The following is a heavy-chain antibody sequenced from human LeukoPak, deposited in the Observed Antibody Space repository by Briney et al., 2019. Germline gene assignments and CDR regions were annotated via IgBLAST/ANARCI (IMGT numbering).Heavy chain of an antibody. V-gene: IGHV1-24*01. CDR1: GYTLTELS. CDR3: ATSAGRRYSYGSASYFDY. J-gene: IGHJ4*02. D-gene: IGHD5-18*01. Sequence: ASVKVSCKVSGYTLTELSMHWVRQAPGKGLEWMGGFDPEDGETIYAQKFQGRVTMTEDTSTDTAYMELSSLRSEDTAVYYCATSAGRRYSYGSASYFDYWGQGTLVTVSS. CDR2: FDPEDGET.